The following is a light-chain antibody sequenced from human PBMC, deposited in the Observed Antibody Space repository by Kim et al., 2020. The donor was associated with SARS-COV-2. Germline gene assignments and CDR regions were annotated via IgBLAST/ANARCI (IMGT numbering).Light chain of an antibody. Sequence: SYELTQPPSVSLSPGQTASIACSGDKLGTKFVHWYQQKSGQSPALVIYQTARRPSGTPERFSGSLSGNTATLTIRGTQAMDEADYFCQAWDDTSAVFGRGTQLTVL. CDR1: KLGTKF. CDR2: QTA. CDR3: QAWDDTSAV. V-gene: IGLV3-1*01. J-gene: IGLJ3*02.